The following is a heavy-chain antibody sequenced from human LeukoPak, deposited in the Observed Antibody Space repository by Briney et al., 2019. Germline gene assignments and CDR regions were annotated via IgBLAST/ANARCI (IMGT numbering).Heavy chain of an antibody. Sequence: GGSLRLSCAASGFTFSNYAMSWVRQAPGKGLEWFSAISAGSGSSTYYADAVKGRFTISRDNSKTTPYLEMNSLRPEDTAVYYCAKGSSSGWPYFFDYWGQGTLVTVSS. CDR3: AKGSSSGWPYFFDY. CDR2: ISAGSGSST. CDR1: GFTFSNYA. D-gene: IGHD6-19*01. V-gene: IGHV3-23*01. J-gene: IGHJ4*02.